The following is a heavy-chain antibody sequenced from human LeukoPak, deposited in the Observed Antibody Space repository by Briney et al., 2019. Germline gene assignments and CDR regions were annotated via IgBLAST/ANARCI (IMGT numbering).Heavy chain of an antibody. J-gene: IGHJ4*02. CDR2: MNPNSGNT. CDR1: GYTFTSYD. CDR3: ASPPRGWCSGGSCYSGPGGNYYFDY. Sequence: ASVKVSCKASGYTFTSYDINWVRQATGQGLEWMGWMNPNSGNTGYAQKFQGRVTITADESTSTAYMELSSLRSEDTAVYYCASPPRGWCSGGSCYSGPGGNYYFDYWGQGTLVTVSS. D-gene: IGHD2-15*01. V-gene: IGHV1-8*01.